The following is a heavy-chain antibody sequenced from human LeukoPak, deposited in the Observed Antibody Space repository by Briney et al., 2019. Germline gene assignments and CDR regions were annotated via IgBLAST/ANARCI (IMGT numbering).Heavy chain of an antibody. J-gene: IGHJ4*02. V-gene: IGHV3-74*01. D-gene: IGHD3-22*01. Sequence: GGSLRLSCATSGFTFSTSWMHWVRQAPGKGLVWVSRINTDGNTRGYADSVKGRFTISRDNAKNTLFLQMNSLRAEDTAIYYCVRDMGYYDKVWGQGTLVTVSS. CDR1: GFTFSTSW. CDR2: INTDGNTR. CDR3: VRDMGYYDKV.